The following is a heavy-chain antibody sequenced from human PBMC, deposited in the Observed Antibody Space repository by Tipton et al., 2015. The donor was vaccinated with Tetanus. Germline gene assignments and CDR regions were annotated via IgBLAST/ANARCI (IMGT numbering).Heavy chain of an antibody. D-gene: IGHD6-6*01. CDR3: ARIEYSSSFGWFDP. CDR2: IYHSGST. J-gene: IGHJ5*02. Sequence: LRLSCAVSGGSISSGGYSWSWIRQPPGKGLEWIGYIYHSGSTYYNPSLKSRVTISVDRSKNQFSLKLSSVTAADTAVYYCARIEYSSSFGWFDPWGQGTLVTVSS. CDR1: GGSISSGGYS. V-gene: IGHV4-30-2*01.